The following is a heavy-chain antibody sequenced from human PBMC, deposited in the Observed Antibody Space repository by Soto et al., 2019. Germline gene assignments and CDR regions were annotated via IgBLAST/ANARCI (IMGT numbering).Heavy chain of an antibody. CDR2: INPSGGST. D-gene: IGHD2-2*01. Sequence: GASVKVSCKASGYTFTSYYMHWVRQAPGQGLEWMGIINPSGGSTSYAQKFQGRVTMTRDTSTSTVYMELSSLRSEDTAVYYCARMNIVVVPAASSFLDYWGQGTLVTVSS. J-gene: IGHJ4*02. V-gene: IGHV1-46*03. CDR3: ARMNIVVVPAASSFLDY. CDR1: GYTFTSYY.